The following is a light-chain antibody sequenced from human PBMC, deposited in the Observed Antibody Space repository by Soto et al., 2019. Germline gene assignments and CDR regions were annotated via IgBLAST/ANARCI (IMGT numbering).Light chain of an antibody. V-gene: IGKV3-11*01. CDR2: QTS. CDR3: HQRQSWPRT. Sequence: EIVLTQSPGTLSLSPGERATLSCRASQSVSSIYFAWYQQKRGQAPRLLIYQTSLRAAGIPARFSASGSGTDFTLTISDVQPEDFALYYCHQRQSWPRTFGQGTKVDIK. J-gene: IGKJ1*01. CDR1: QSVSSIY.